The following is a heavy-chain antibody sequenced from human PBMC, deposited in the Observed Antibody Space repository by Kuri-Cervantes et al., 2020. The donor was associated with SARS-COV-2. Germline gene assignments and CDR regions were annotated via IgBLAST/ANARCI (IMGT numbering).Heavy chain of an antibody. V-gene: IGHV1-2*06. J-gene: IGHJ4*02. D-gene: IGHD1-26*01. Sequence: ASVKVSCKASGYTFTGYYMHWVRQDPGQGLGWMGRINPNSGGTNYAQKLQGRVTMTRNTSISTAYMELSSLRSEDTAEYSCSRGLEVVGATTGVGYWGQGTLVTVSS. CDR1: GYTFTGYY. CDR3: SRGLEVVGATTGVGY. CDR2: INPNSGGT.